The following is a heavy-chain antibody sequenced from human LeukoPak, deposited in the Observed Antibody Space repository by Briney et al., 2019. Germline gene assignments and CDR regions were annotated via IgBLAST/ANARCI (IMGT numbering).Heavy chain of an antibody. CDR2: IRYDGSNK. J-gene: IGHJ4*02. V-gene: IGHV3-30*02. CDR1: GFTFSSYG. CDR3: AKDRYSGSYHFDY. Sequence: PGGSLRLSCAASGFTFSSYGMHWVRQAPAKGLEWVAFIRYDGSNKYYADSVKGRFTLSRDNSKNTLYLQMNSLRAEDTAVYYCAKDRYSGSYHFDYWGQGTLVTVSS. D-gene: IGHD1-26*01.